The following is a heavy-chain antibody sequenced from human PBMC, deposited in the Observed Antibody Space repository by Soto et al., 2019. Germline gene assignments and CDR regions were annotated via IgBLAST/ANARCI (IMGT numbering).Heavy chain of an antibody. CDR1: GGSISSYY. J-gene: IGHJ4*02. D-gene: IGHD6-13*01. CDR2: IYYSGST. V-gene: IGHV4-59*01. CDR3: ARVTGAPGISTD. Sequence: SETLSLTCTVSGGSISSYYWSWIRQPPGKGLEWIGYIYYSGSTNYNPSLKSRVTISVDTSKNQFSLKLSSVTAADTAVYYCARVTGAPGISTDWGQGTLVTVSS.